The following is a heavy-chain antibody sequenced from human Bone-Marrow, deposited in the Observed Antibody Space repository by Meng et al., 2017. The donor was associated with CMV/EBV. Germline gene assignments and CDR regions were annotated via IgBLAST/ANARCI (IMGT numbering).Heavy chain of an antibody. D-gene: IGHD6-13*01. J-gene: IGHJ3*02. CDR1: GFTFSSYA. V-gene: IGHV3-30-3*01. CDR3: ARARGEQQLVILDAFDI. CDR2: ISYDGSKK. Sequence: LSLTCAASGFTFSSYAMHWVRQAPGKGLEWVAVISYDGSKKYYADSVKCRFTISRDNSKNTLYLQMNSLRAEDTAVYYCARARGEQQLVILDAFDIWGQGTMVTVSS.